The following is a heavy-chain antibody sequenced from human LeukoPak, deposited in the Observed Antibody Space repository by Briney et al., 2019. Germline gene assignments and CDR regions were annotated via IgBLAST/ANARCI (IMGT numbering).Heavy chain of an antibody. CDR1: GYTFTSYG. V-gene: IGHV1-18*01. Sequence: ASVKVSCKASGYTFTSYGISWVRQAPGQGLEWMGWISAYNGNTNYAQKLQGRVTMTTDTFTSTAYMELRSLRAEDTALYYCAKDIGRGYSYGYSLPSGVDYYYYGMDVWGQGATVTVSS. CDR2: ISAYNGNT. CDR3: AKDIGRGYSYGYSLPSGVDYYYYGMDV. D-gene: IGHD5-18*01. J-gene: IGHJ6*02.